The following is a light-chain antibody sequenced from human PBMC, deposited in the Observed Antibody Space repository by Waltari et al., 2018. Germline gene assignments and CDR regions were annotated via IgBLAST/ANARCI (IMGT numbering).Light chain of an antibody. Sequence: EIVMTQSPATLSVSPGERATLSCRASQSVSSNLAWYQQKPGQAPRFLIYGASSRATGIPARFSGSGSGAEFTLTISSLQSEDFAVYYCQQDNNWPRTFGQGTKVEIK. V-gene: IGKV3-15*01. CDR3: QQDNNWPRT. J-gene: IGKJ1*01. CDR1: QSVSSN. CDR2: GAS.